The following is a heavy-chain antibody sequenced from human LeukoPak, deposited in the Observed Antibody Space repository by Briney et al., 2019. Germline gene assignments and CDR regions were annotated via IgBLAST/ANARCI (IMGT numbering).Heavy chain of an antibody. CDR2: ISYDGSNK. Sequence: GGSLRLSCAASGFTFSSYAMHWVRQAPGKGLEWVAVISYDGSNKYYADSVKGRFTTSRDNSKNTLYLQMNSLRAEDTAVYYCARDRQLWLPASYGMDVWGQGTTVTVSS. J-gene: IGHJ6*02. V-gene: IGHV3-30*04. CDR3: ARDRQLWLPASYGMDV. CDR1: GFTFSSYA. D-gene: IGHD5-18*01.